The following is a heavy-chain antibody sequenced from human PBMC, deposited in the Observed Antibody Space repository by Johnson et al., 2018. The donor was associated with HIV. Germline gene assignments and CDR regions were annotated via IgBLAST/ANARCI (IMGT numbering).Heavy chain of an antibody. J-gene: IGHJ3*01. CDR2: ISYDGSNK. CDR3: ATVWRNEGRHAFDV. V-gene: IGHV3-30*04. Sequence: QMQLVESGGGVVQPGRSLRLSCAASGFTFSSYAMHWVRQAPGKGLEWVAVISYDGSNKYYADSVKGRFTISRDNSKNTLYRPRNSLRAEDTAVYFCATVWRNEGRHAFDVWDQGTMVTVS. CDR1: GFTFSSYA. D-gene: IGHD1-1*01.